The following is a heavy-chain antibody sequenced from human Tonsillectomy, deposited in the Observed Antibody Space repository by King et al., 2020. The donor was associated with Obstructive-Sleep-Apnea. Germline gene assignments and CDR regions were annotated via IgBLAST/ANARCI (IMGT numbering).Heavy chain of an antibody. J-gene: IGHJ4*02. V-gene: IGHV5-51*01. D-gene: IGHD2-2*01. CDR3: ARRICSSTNCYPNFYY. CDR1: GYSFTSYW. CDR2: IYPGDSDT. Sequence: QLVQSGAEVKKPGESLKISCKGSGYSFTSYWIGWVRQMPGKGLEWMGIIYPGDSDTRYSPSFQGQVTISADKSISTAYLQWSSLKASDTDMFYCARRICSSTNCYPNFYYWGQGTLVTVSS.